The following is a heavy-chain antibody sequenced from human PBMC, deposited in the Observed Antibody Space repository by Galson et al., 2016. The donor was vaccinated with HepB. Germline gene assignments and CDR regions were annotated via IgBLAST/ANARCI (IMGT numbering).Heavy chain of an antibody. V-gene: IGHV1-18*01. D-gene: IGHD3-10*01. CDR3: ARVGLYGSGRYYFDS. CDR1: GYNFNVYG. J-gene: IGHJ5*01. Sequence: SVKVSCKASGYNFNVYGINWVRQAPGQGLEWMGWISAYNSNTKYAQKFQGRVTMTTDTSTSTAYMDLRSLRPDDTAVYYCARVGLYGSGRYYFDSWGQGTLVTVSS. CDR2: ISAYNSNT.